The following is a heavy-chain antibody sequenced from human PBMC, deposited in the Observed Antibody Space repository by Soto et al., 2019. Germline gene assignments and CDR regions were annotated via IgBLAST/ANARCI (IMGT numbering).Heavy chain of an antibody. V-gene: IGHV4-4*01. D-gene: IGHD3-9*01. J-gene: IGHJ4*02. CDR1: SGSISSSNW. CDR3: SRVNRYFDWLLALEY. Sequence: SETLSLTCAVSSGSISSSNWWSWVRQPPGKGLEWSGEIYHSGSTNYNPSLKRRVTISVDKCKNQFSLKLRSVTAEDTAVYCCSRVNRYFDWLLALEYWGQGTLVNVSS. CDR2: IYHSGST.